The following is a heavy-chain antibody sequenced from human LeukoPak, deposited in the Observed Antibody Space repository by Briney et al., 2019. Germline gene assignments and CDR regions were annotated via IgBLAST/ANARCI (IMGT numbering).Heavy chain of an antibody. CDR2: INTDGSGK. J-gene: IGHJ5*01. Sequence: GGSLRLSCAASGFTFRTYWMSWVRQAPGKGLEWVAMINTDGSGKYYVDSVKGLFTISRDNAKNSLYLEMTSLRAEDTAVYYCVRVARLADSWGQGTLVTVSS. CDR3: VRVARLADS. CDR1: GFTFRTYW. V-gene: IGHV3-7*05.